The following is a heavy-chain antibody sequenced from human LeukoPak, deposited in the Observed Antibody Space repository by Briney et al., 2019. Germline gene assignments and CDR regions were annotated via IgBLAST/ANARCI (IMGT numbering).Heavy chain of an antibody. D-gene: IGHD3-10*01. CDR2: ISSSSSYI. J-gene: IGHJ6*03. CDR1: GFTFSSYS. CDR3: ARGFGELLYPGYYMDV. Sequence: GGSLRLSCAASGFTFSSYSMNWVRQAPGKGLEWVSSISSSSSYIYYADSVKGRFTISRDNAKNLLYLQMNSLRAEDTAVYYCARGFGELLYPGYYMDVWGKGTTVTISS. V-gene: IGHV3-21*01.